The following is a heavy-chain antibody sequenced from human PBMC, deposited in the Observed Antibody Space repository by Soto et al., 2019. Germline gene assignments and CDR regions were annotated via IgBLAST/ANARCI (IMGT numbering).Heavy chain of an antibody. J-gene: IGHJ3*02. D-gene: IGHD6-6*01. CDR1: GGTFSSYA. V-gene: IGHV1-69*13. CDR3: AGLYSSSSSARRAFDI. Sequence: GASVKVSCKASGGTFSSYAISWVRQAPGQGLEWMGGIIPIFGTANYAQKFQGRVTITADESTSTAYMELSGLRSEDTAVYYCAGLYSSSSSARRAFDIWGQGTMVTVSS. CDR2: IIPIFGTA.